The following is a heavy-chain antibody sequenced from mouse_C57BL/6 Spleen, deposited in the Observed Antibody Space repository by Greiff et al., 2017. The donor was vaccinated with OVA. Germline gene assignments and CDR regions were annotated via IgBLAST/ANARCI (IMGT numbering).Heavy chain of an antibody. CDR3: ARVGVLNWAVGGYFDY. V-gene: IGHV1-18*01. J-gene: IGHJ2*01. D-gene: IGHD4-1*01. CDR1: GYTFTDYN. Sequence: EVQLQQSGPELVKPGASVKIPCKASGYTFTDYNMDWVKQSHGKSLEWIGDINPNNGGTIYNQKFKGKATLTVDKSSSTAYMELRSLTSEDTAVYYCARVGVLNWAVGGYFDYWGQGTTLTVSS. CDR2: INPNNGGT.